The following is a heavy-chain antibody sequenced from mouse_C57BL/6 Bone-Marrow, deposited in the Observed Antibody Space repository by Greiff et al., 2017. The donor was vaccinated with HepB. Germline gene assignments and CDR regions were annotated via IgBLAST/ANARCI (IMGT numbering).Heavy chain of an antibody. CDR1: GYTFTSYW. CDR2: IDPSDSYT. V-gene: IGHV1-59*01. J-gene: IGHJ4*01. Sequence: VQLQQSGAELVRPGTSVKLSCKASGYTFTSYWMHWVKQRPGQGLEWIGVIDPSDSYTNYNQKFKGKATLTVDTSSSTAYMQLSSLTSEDSAVYYCARGVPDYYGSSYYAMDYWGQGTSVTVSS. D-gene: IGHD1-1*01. CDR3: ARGVPDYYGSSYYAMDY.